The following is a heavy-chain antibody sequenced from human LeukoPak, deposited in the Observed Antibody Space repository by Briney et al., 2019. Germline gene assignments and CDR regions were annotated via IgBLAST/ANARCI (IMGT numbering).Heavy chain of an antibody. CDR3: ARVKSYWRYFDY. Sequence: PSETLSLTCTVSGGSISSGDYYWSWIRQPPGKDLEWIGYIYYTGSTYYNPSLESRVTISVDTSKNQFSLTLSSVTAADTAVYYCARVKSYWRYFDYWGRGTLVTVSS. D-gene: IGHD2/OR15-2a*01. CDR1: GGSISSGDYY. CDR2: IYYTGST. J-gene: IGHJ4*02. V-gene: IGHV4-31*03.